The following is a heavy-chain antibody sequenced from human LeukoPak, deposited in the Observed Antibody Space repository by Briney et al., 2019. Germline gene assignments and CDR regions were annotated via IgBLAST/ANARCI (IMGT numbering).Heavy chain of an antibody. V-gene: IGHV4-39*07. CDR2: INHSGST. Sequence: PSETLSLTCTVSGGSISSSSSSYYWGWIRQPPGKGLEWIGEINHSGSTNYNPSLKSRVTISVDTSKNQFSLKLSSVTAADTAVYYCARVGRYSGSYLGPYFDYWGQGTLVTVSS. CDR3: ARVGRYSGSYLGPYFDY. D-gene: IGHD1-26*01. CDR1: GGSISSSSSSYY. J-gene: IGHJ4*02.